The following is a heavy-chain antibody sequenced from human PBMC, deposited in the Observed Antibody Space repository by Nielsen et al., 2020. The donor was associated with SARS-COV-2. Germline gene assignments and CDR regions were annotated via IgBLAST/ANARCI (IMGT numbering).Heavy chain of an antibody. Sequence: GGSLRLSCAASGFTFSSYAMSWVRQAPGKGLEWVSVISGSGGSTSYADSVKGRFTISRDNSKNTLYLQMNSLKTEDTAVYYCTTGGITMVRGVMQYWGQGTLVTVSP. V-gene: IGHV3-23*01. CDR3: TTGGITMVRGVMQY. CDR2: ISGSGGST. D-gene: IGHD3-10*01. J-gene: IGHJ1*01. CDR1: GFTFSSYA.